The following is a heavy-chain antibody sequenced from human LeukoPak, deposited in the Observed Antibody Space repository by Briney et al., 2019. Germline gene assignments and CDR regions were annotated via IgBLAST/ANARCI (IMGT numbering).Heavy chain of an antibody. V-gene: IGHV3-21*01. J-gene: IGHJ6*03. CDR3: ARAYSSGWYYYYMDV. CDR2: ISSSSSYI. Sequence: GGSLRLSCAASGFTFSSYSMNWVRQAPGKGLEWVSSISSSSSYIYYADSVKGRFTISRDNAKNSLYLQMNSLRAEDTAVYYCARAYSSGWYYYYMDVWGKGTTVTVSS. CDR1: GFTFSSYS. D-gene: IGHD6-19*01.